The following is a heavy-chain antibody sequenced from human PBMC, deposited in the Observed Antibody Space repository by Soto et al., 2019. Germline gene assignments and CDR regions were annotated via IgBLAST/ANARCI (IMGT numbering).Heavy chain of an antibody. CDR1: GFTFSSYS. D-gene: IGHD6-19*01. CDR2: ISSSSSYI. Sequence: EVPLVESGGGLVKPGGSLRLSCAASGFTFSSYSMNWVRQAPGKGLEWVSSISSSSSYIYYADSVKGRFTISRDNAKNSLYLQMNSLRAEDTAVYYCARGGIAVVGAMDVWGQGTTVTVSS. CDR3: ARGGIAVVGAMDV. V-gene: IGHV3-21*01. J-gene: IGHJ6*02.